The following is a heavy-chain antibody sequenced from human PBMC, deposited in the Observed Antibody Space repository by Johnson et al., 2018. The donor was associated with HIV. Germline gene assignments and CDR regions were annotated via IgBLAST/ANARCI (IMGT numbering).Heavy chain of an antibody. CDR3: ARRSSSWDAFDI. D-gene: IGHD6-13*01. CDR1: GFSFSNYD. J-gene: IGHJ3*02. CDR2: IGTAGDT. Sequence: DVQVVESGGGLVQPGGSLRLSCAASGFSFSNYDMHWVRQVTGYGLEWVSGIGTAGDTYYRGSVKVRFTISRENAKNSLYLQMNSLRAGDTAVYYCARRSSSWDAFDIWGQGTMVTVSS. V-gene: IGHV3-13*01.